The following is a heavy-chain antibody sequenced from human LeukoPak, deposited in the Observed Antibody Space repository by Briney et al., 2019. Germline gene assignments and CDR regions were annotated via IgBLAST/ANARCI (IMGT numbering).Heavy chain of an antibody. Sequence: ASVKVSCTASGYTFTNYGISWVRQAPGQELEWMGWSSPYNGKTNYAQKLQGRVTMTTDTSTSTAYMELRSLRSDDTAMYYCARGLLTFGGVIGGPQALEYFQHWGQGTLVTVSS. CDR2: SSPYNGKT. CDR3: ARGLLTFGGVIGGPQALEYFQH. D-gene: IGHD3-16*02. V-gene: IGHV1-18*01. J-gene: IGHJ1*01. CDR1: GYTFTNYG.